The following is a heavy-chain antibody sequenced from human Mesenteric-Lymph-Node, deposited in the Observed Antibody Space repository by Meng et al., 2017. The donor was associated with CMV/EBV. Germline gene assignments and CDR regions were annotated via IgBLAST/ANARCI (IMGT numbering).Heavy chain of an antibody. V-gene: IGHV1-8*02. Sequence: ASVKVSCKASGYTFTSYDINWVRQATGQGLEWMGWMNPNSGNTGYAQKFQGRVTMTRDTSTSTVYMELSSLRSEDTAVYYCARVKGLYGMDVWGQGTTVTVSS. CDR3: ARVKGLYGMDV. CDR2: MNPNSGNT. CDR1: GYTFTSYD. J-gene: IGHJ6*02.